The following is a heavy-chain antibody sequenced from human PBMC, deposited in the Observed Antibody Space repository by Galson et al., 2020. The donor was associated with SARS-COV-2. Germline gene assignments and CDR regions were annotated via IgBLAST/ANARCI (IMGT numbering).Heavy chain of an antibody. CDR2: ISHSGGT. CDR3: ARLHYGEYAPEAFDI. V-gene: IGHV4-30-2*01. J-gene: IGHJ3*02. CDR1: GTSISSGSYS. D-gene: IGHD4-17*01. Sequence: SETLSLTCAVSGTSISSGSYSWNWIRQPPGKGLEWIGYISHSGGTYFNPSLKSRVTISGDRSKNQFSLRLSSVTAADTAVYYCARLHYGEYAPEAFDIWGPGTRVTVAS.